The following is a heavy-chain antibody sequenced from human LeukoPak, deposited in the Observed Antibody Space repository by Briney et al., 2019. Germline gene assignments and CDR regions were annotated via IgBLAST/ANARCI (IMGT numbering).Heavy chain of an antibody. CDR2: IYYSGST. D-gene: IGHD3-22*01. J-gene: IGHJ5*02. Sequence: SETLSLTCTVSGVSISSYYWSWIRQPPGKRLEWIGYIYYSGSTNYNPSLKSRVTISVDTSKNQFSLKLSSVTAADTAVYYCARGYYDSSGYYYSRDNWFDPWGQGTLVTASS. CDR3: ARGYYDSSGYYYSRDNWFDP. CDR1: GVSISSYY. V-gene: IGHV4-59*12.